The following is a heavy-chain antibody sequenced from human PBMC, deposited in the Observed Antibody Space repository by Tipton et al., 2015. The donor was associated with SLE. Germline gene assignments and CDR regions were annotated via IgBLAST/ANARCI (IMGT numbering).Heavy chain of an antibody. V-gene: IGHV4-4*02. J-gene: IGHJ4*02. CDR1: GGSISRNNW. CDR3: AGGKTYGDYFDY. CDR2: IYHSGST. Sequence: TLSLTCAVFGGSISRNNWWSWVRQPPGKGLEWIGEIYHSGSTNYNPSLKSRVTISVDKSKNQFSLKLTSVTAADTAVYYCAGGKTYGDYFDYWGQGTLVTVSS. D-gene: IGHD4-17*01.